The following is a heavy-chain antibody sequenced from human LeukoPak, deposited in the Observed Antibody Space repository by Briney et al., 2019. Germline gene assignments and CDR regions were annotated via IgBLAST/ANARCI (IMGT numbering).Heavy chain of an antibody. CDR2: ISSSGSTI. J-gene: IGHJ4*02. CDR1: GFTFSDYY. CDR3: ARDQMKGIAAAGTGFDY. D-gene: IGHD6-13*01. Sequence: GGSQRPSCAASGFTFSDYYMSWIRQAPGKGLEWVSYISSSGSTIYYADSVKGRFTISRDNAKNSLYLQMNSLRAEDTAVYYCARDQMKGIAAAGTGFDYWGQGTLVTVSS. V-gene: IGHV3-11*01.